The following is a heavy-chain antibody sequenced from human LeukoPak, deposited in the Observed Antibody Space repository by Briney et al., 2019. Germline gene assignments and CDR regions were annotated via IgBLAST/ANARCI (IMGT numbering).Heavy chain of an antibody. D-gene: IGHD3/OR15-3a*01. CDR3: ARELRFWAEVASSRGPADY. J-gene: IGHJ4*02. V-gene: IGHV3-20*04. CDR1: GFSFDDFA. CDR2: VTASGDDR. Sequence: GGSLRLSCATSGFSFDDFAMSWVRQAPRRGLEWVSGVTASGDDRGYVDSVKGRFTVSRDNAKNSLYLDMNSLRAEDTALYYGARELRFWAEVASSRGPADYWGQGTLVTVSS.